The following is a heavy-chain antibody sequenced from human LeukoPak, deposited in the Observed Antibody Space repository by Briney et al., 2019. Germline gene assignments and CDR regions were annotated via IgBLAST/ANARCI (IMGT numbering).Heavy chain of an antibody. J-gene: IGHJ4*02. CDR3: ARGGSSGRYTLDY. V-gene: IGHV1-2*06. CDR1: GYTFTCYY. Sequence: GASVKVSCKASGYTFTCYYMHWVRQAPGQGLEWMGLINPNSVGTNYAQKFQGRVTMTRDTSISTAYMELSSLTSDDTAVYYCARGGSSGRYTLDYWGQGTLVTVSS. CDR2: INPNSVGT. D-gene: IGHD6-19*01.